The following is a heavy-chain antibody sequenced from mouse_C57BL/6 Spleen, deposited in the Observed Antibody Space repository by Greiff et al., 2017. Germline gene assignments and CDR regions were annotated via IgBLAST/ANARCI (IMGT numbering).Heavy chain of an antibody. J-gene: IGHJ3*01. CDR2: IDPSDSYT. D-gene: IGHD2-2*01. V-gene: IGHV1-59*01. CDR3: AREDGYDSFAY. CDR1: GYTFTSYW. Sequence: QVQLQQPGAELVRPGTSVKLSCKASGYTFTSYWMHWVKQRPGQGLEWIGVIDPSDSYTNYNEKFKGKATLTVDTSSSTAYMQLSSLTSEDAAVYYCAREDGYDSFAYWGQGALVTVA.